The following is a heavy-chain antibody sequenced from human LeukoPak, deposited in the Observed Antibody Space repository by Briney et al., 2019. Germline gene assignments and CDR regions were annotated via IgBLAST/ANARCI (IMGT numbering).Heavy chain of an antibody. V-gene: IGHV3-30-3*01. CDR3: ARDQSYWFDY. D-gene: IGHD3-10*01. J-gene: IGHJ4*02. CDR2: ISYDGSNE. CDR1: GFTFSSYA. Sequence: GGSLRLSCEASGFTFSSYAMHWVRQAPGKGLEWVAVISYDGSNEYYADSVKGRFTISRDNSKHTLYLQMNSLGAEDTAVYYCARDQSYWFDYWGQGTLVTVSS.